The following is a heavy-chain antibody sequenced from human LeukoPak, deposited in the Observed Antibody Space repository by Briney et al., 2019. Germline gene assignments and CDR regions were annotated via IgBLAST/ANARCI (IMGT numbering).Heavy chain of an antibody. D-gene: IGHD3-22*01. CDR1: GFTFKSYG. Sequence: GGSLRLSCAASGFTFKSYGMHWVRQAPGKGLEYVSAISSNGGRTYYANSVKGRFTISRDNSRNTLYLQMGSLRAEDMAVYYCATYYYDSGGFHFHHWGQGTLVTVSS. CDR3: ATYYYDSGGFHFHH. J-gene: IGHJ1*01. V-gene: IGHV3-64*01. CDR2: ISSNGGRT.